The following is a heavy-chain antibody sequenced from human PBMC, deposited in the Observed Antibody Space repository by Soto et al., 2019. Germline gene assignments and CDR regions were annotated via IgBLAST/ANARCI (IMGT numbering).Heavy chain of an antibody. Sequence: GESLKISCQGSGYTFTNYWISWVRQMPGTGLEWMGRIDPSDSYNDYSPSFHGHVTISADKSISTAYLQWSSLKASDTAIYYCARHYCRGGACYSGADFDYWGQGNLVTVSS. CDR1: GYTFTNYW. D-gene: IGHD2-15*01. CDR2: IDPSDSYN. CDR3: ARHYCRGGACYSGADFDY. V-gene: IGHV5-10-1*01. J-gene: IGHJ4*02.